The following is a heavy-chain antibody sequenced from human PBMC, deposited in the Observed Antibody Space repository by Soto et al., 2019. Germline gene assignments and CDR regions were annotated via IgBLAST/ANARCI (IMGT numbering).Heavy chain of an antibody. D-gene: IGHD2-15*01. CDR1: GGTFSSYA. CDR2: IIPIFGTA. V-gene: IGHV1-69*12. J-gene: IGHJ6*02. Sequence: QVQLVQSGAEVKKPGSSVKVSCKASGGTFSSYAISWVRQAPGQGLESMGGIIPIFGTANYAQKFQGRVTITADEATSTAYMALSSLRSEDTAVYYCARHSCCSTPNYYYGMEVWGQGTTVTVSS. CDR3: ARHSCCSTPNYYYGMEV.